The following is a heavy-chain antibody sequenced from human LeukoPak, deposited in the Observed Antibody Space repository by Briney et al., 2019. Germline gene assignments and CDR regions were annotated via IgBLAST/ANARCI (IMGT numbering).Heavy chain of an antibody. CDR1: GFTFSTYS. CDR2: ISTGSSTI. Sequence: GGSLRLSCAASGFTFSTYSMNWVRQAPGKGLEWVSFISTGSSTIYYADSVKGRFTMSRDNAKNSLYLQMNSPRDEDTAVYYCARVAEIQLWLRSAFDYWGQGTLVTVSS. D-gene: IGHD5-18*01. V-gene: IGHV3-48*02. CDR3: ARVAEIQLWLRSAFDY. J-gene: IGHJ4*02.